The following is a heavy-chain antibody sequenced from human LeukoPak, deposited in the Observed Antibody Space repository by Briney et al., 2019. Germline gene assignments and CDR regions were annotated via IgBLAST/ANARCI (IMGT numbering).Heavy chain of an antibody. CDR3: ARDRRLRGFYMDV. Sequence: GGSLRLSCAASGFTFSSYGMHWVRQAPGKGLEWVAVISYDGSNKYYADSVKGRFTISRDNSKNTLYLQMNSLRAEDTAVYYCARDRRLRGFYMDVWGKGTTVTVSS. CDR1: GFTFSSYG. D-gene: IGHD5-12*01. V-gene: IGHV3-30*04. J-gene: IGHJ6*03. CDR2: ISYDGSNK.